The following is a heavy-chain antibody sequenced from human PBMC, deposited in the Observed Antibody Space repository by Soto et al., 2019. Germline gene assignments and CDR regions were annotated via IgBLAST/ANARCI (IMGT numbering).Heavy chain of an antibody. CDR1: GGTFSSYT. V-gene: IGHV1-69*02. CDR2: IIPILGIA. D-gene: IGHD3-10*01. CDR3: ASGEEDNWFDP. Sequence: QVQLVQSGAEVKKPGSSVKVSCKASGGTFSSYTISWVRQAPGQGLEWMGRIIPILGIANYAQNFQGRVTITADKSTSTAYMELSSLRSEDTAVYYCASGEEDNWFDPWGQGTLVTVSS. J-gene: IGHJ5*02.